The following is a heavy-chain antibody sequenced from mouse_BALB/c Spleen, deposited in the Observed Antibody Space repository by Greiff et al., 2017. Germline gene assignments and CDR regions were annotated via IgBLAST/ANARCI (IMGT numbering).Heavy chain of an antibody. V-gene: IGHV1S135*01. CDR2: IDPYNGGT. J-gene: IGHJ3*01. CDR3: ARSGVITTVVAPAY. CDR1: GYSFTDYN. Sequence: EVQRVESGPELVKPGASVKVSCKASGYSFTDYNMYWVKQSHGKSLEWIGYIDPYNGGTSYNQKFKGKATLTVDKSSSTAFMHLNSLTSEDSAVYYCARSGVITTVVAPAYWGQGTLVTVSA. D-gene: IGHD1-1*01.